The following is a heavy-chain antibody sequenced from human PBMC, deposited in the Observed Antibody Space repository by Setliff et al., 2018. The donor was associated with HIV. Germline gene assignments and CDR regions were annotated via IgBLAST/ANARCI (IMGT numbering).Heavy chain of an antibody. CDR3: ARGLSFYDPGGFDY. V-gene: IGHV4-4*09. Sequence: SETLSLTCTVSGGSISSYYWSWIRQPPGKGLEWIGYIYTSGSTNYNPSLKSRVTISVDTSKNQFSLKLSSVTAADTAVYYCARGLSFYDPGGFDYWGQGTLVPS. CDR1: GGSISSYY. D-gene: IGHD3-22*01. CDR2: IYTSGST. J-gene: IGHJ4*02.